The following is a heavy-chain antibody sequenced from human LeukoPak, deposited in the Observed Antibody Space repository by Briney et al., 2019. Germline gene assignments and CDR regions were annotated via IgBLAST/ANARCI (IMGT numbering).Heavy chain of an antibody. V-gene: IGHV3-23*01. Sequence: PGGSLRLSCAASGFTFRSHTMNWVRQAPGKGLEWVSAIHGGGGGKYYADYVRGRFTISRDNSKNTLYLQMNSLRAEDTAVYYCAKETSTYNRNDGAFDVWGQGTMVTVSS. CDR2: IHGGGGGK. CDR3: AKETSTYNRNDGAFDV. J-gene: IGHJ3*01. D-gene: IGHD1-20*01. CDR1: GFTFRSHT.